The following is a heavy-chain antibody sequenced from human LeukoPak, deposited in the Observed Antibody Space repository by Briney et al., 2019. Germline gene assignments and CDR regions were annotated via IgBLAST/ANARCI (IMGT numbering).Heavy chain of an antibody. D-gene: IGHD5-18*01. V-gene: IGHV3-7*03. Sequence: PGGSLRLSCAASGFTFSSYWMSWVRQAPGKGLEWVANINEDGSKKYYVDSVKGRFTISRDNAKNSLDLQMNSLRAEDTAVYYCARDRGGRGFTYGQPLDYWGQGTLVTVSS. CDR1: GFTFSSYW. J-gene: IGHJ4*02. CDR3: ARDRGGRGFTYGQPLDY. CDR2: INEDGSKK.